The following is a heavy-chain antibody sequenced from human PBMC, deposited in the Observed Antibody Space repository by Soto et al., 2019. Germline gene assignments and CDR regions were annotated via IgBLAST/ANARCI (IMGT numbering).Heavy chain of an antibody. V-gene: IGHV4-39*01. CDR3: ARRSNSGWYFDY. J-gene: IGHJ4*02. CDR1: GGSISSSSYY. CDR2: IYYSGST. D-gene: IGHD6-19*01. Sequence: NPSETLSLTCTVSGGSISSSSYYWGWIRQPPGKGLEWIGIIYYSGSTYYNPSLKSRVTISVDTSKNQFSMKLSSVTAADTALYYCARRSNSGWYFDYWGQGTLVTVSS.